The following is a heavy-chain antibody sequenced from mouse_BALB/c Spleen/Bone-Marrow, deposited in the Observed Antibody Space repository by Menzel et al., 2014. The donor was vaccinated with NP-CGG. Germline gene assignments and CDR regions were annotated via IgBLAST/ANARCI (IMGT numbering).Heavy chain of an antibody. CDR1: GYIFTNYW. J-gene: IGHJ3*01. CDR2: VYPGSGST. CDR3: ASGVTTGWFVY. D-gene: IGHD2-2*01. Sequence: VKLMESGAELVRPGASVKLSCKISGYIFTNYWIHWVKQRSGQGLEWIARVYPGSGSTYYNEKFEGKATLTADKSSSTAYMQLSSLKSEDSAVYFCASGVTTGWFVYWGQGTLVTVSA. V-gene: IGHV1-76*01.